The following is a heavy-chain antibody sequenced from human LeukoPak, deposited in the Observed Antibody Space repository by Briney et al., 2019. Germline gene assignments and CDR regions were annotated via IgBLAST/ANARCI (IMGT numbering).Heavy chain of an antibody. V-gene: IGHV4-34*01. D-gene: IGHD5-12*01. J-gene: IGHJ3*02. CDR1: GGSFSGYY. CDR3: ARTFPQRIRKIVARGDAFDI. Sequence: KPSETLSLTCAVYGGSFSGYYWSWIRQPPGKGLEWIGEINYSGSTNYNPSLKSRVTISVDTSKNQFSLKLSSVTAADTAVYYCARTFPQRIRKIVARGDAFDIWGQGTMVTVSS. CDR2: INYSGST.